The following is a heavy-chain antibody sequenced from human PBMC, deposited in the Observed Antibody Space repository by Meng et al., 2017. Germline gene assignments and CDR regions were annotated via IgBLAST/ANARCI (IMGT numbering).Heavy chain of an antibody. CDR2: ISSSSSYI. D-gene: IGHD6-19*01. CDR1: GFTFSSYS. CDR3: ARLAVAGIADY. J-gene: IGHJ4*02. Sequence: LSLTCAASGFTFSSYSMNWVRQAPGKGLEWVSSISSSSSYIYYADSVKGRFTISRDNAKNSLYLQMNSLRAEDTAVYYCARLAVAGIADYWGQGTLVTVSS. V-gene: IGHV3-21*01.